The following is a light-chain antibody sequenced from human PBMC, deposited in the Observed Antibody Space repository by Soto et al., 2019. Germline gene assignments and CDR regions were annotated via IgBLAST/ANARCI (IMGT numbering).Light chain of an antibody. CDR1: SSNIGTSSG. CDR2: GNN. J-gene: IGLJ2*01. CDR3: QSSDSTLSGSVV. V-gene: IGLV1-40*01. Sequence: QSVLTQPPSVSGAPGQRVTISCTWTSSNIGTSSGVHWYQQLPGRAPKLIIYGNNNRPSGVPDRFSGSTSGTSASLAITGLQAEDEADYYCQSSDSTLSGSVVFGGGTKVTVL.